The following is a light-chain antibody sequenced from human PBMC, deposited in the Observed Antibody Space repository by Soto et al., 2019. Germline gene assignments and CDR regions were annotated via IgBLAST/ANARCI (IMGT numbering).Light chain of an antibody. Sequence: ETVMTQSPATLSVPPGERASLSCRASQSVSTNLAWYQQKPGQTPRLLIYGASTRATGIPARFSGSGSGTEFTRTISSLQSEDSAVYYCQQHNNWPPYTFGQGTRLEIK. V-gene: IGKV3-15*01. CDR1: QSVSTN. CDR2: GAS. J-gene: IGKJ2*01. CDR3: QQHNNWPPYT.